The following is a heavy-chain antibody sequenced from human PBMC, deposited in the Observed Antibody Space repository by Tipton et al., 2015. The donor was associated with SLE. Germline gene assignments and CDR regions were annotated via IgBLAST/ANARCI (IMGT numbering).Heavy chain of an antibody. CDR2: IYSGGST. Sequence: QLVQSGGGLVQPGGSLRLSCAAPGFTVSSNYMSWVRQAPGKGLEWVSVIYSGGSTYYADSVKGRFTISRDNSKNTLYLQMNSLRAEDTAVYYCARDRGSGWFDFDYWGQGTLVTVSS. CDR3: ARDRGSGWFDFDY. D-gene: IGHD6-19*01. V-gene: IGHV3-53*04. CDR1: GFTVSSNY. J-gene: IGHJ4*02.